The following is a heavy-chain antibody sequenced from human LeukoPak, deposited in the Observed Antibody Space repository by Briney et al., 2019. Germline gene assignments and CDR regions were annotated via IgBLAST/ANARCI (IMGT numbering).Heavy chain of an antibody. V-gene: IGHV3-30-3*01. Sequence: GGSLRLSCAASGFTFSSYAMHWVRQAPGKGLEWVAVISYDGSNKYYADSVKGRFTISRDNSKNTLYLQMNSLRAEDTAVYYCARGGDSSGQIFIYWGQGTLVTVSS. CDR1: GFTFSSYA. D-gene: IGHD3-22*01. CDR2: ISYDGSNK. J-gene: IGHJ4*02. CDR3: ARGGDSSGQIFIY.